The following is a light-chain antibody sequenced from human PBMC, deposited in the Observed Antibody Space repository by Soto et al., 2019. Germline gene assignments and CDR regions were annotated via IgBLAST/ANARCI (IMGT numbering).Light chain of an antibody. CDR3: QTWGTGSAIVV. J-gene: IGLJ7*01. CDR2: VNSGGSH. V-gene: IGLV4-69*01. CDR1: SGHSNYA. Sequence: QPVLTQSPSASASLGASAKLTCTLSSGHSNYAIAWHQRQPEKGPRFLMKVNSGGSHIKGDGIPDRFAGSSSGAERYLFISSLQSEDEADYYCQTWGTGSAIVVFGGGTQLTVL.